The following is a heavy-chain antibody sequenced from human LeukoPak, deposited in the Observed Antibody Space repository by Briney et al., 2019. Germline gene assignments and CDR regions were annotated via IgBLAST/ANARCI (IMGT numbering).Heavy chain of an antibody. CDR1: GFTFSAYW. V-gene: IGHV3-7*01. Sequence: PGGSLRLSCAASGFTFSAYWMTWVRQAPGKGLEWVANINEGSNLKMYVDSVKGRFTISRDYTTNSLYLQMDSLRAEDTAVYYCARASIAVADDNDYWGQGTLVTVSS. CDR3: ARASIAVADDNDY. CDR2: INEGSNLK. J-gene: IGHJ4*02. D-gene: IGHD6-19*01.